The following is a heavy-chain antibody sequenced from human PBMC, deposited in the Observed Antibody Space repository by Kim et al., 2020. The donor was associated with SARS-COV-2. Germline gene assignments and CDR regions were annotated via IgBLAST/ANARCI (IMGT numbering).Heavy chain of an antibody. V-gene: IGHV1-2*02. CDR1: GYTFSAYYY. D-gene: IGHD1-26*01. CDR2: INGNSGET. Sequence: ASVKVSCKASGYTFSAYYYIHWVRQAPGQGLEWMGWINGNSGETGFTQKFQGRVTMTRDTSINTAYIELNRLTSDDTAMYYCAREWEIPGYDTFDIWGQGTMVTVSS. J-gene: IGHJ3*02. CDR3: AREWEIPGYDTFDI.